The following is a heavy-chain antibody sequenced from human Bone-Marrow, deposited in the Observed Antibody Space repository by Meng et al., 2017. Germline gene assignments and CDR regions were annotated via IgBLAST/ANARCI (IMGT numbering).Heavy chain of an antibody. CDR2: IHPGDSDT. CDR3: ARSSWGIPPGP. D-gene: IGHD3-16*01. V-gene: IGHV5-51*01. Sequence: GESLKISCKGSGFTFTSYWIGWVRQMPGKGLEWVGIIHPGDSDTRYSPSFQGQVTISADKSISTAYLQWSSLKASDKAMYYCARSSWGIPPGPWGQGTLVTVSS. CDR1: GFTFTSYW. J-gene: IGHJ5*02.